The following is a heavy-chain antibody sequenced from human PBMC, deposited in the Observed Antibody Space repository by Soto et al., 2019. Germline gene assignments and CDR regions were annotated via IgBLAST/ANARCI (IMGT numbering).Heavy chain of an antibody. D-gene: IGHD6-13*01. CDR3: ARAPRTIAAAGRGLVLYDS. Sequence: QVQLQESGPGLVKPSETLSLTCTVSGGSISSYYWSWIRQPAGKGLEWIGRIYTSGSTNYNPSLMRLFTMAVDTSKNQFSLKLSSVTAEETAVYYCARAPRTIAAAGRGLVLYDSWGQGTLVTVSS. V-gene: IGHV4-4*07. CDR2: IYTSGST. J-gene: IGHJ4*02. CDR1: GGSISSYY.